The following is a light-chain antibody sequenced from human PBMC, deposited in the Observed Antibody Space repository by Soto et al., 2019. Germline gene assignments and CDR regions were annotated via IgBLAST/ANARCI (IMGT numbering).Light chain of an antibody. Sequence: QSVLTQAPSASGTPGQRVTISCSGSSSNIGSNTVTWYQQVPGTAPKLLIYSNDQRPSGVPDRFSGSKSGTSASLAIAGLQSEDEADYYCAAWDDRLNGWVFGGGTKVTVL. J-gene: IGLJ3*02. CDR2: SND. CDR1: SSNIGSNT. CDR3: AAWDDRLNGWV. V-gene: IGLV1-44*01.